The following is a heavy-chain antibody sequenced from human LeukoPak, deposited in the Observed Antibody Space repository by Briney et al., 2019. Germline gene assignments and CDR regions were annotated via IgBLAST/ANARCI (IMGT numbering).Heavy chain of an antibody. V-gene: IGHV1-69*13. D-gene: IGHD1-20*01. CDR1: GGTFSSYT. CDR2: IITISGTA. CDR3: ARGVTGDY. J-gene: IGHJ4*02. Sequence: GASVKVSCKASGGTFSSYTISWVRQAPGQGLEWMGGIITISGTANYAQKFQDRVTITADESTSTVYMELSSLRSEDTAVYYCARGVTGDYWGQGTLVTVPS.